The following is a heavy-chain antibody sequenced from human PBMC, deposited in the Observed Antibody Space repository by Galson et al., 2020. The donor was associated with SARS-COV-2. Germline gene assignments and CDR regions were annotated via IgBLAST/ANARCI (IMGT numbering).Heavy chain of an antibody. Sequence: GESLKISCEGVGYTFVGYWIGWVRQMPGKGLECMGIIYPGDSDTTYSPSFQGQVTISADKSTAYLHWSSLKASDTAMYYCARLTSDTTFATYDHSFDIWGQGTMVTVSS. V-gene: IGHV5-51*01. CDR1: GYTFVGYW. CDR3: ARLTSDTTFATYDHSFDI. D-gene: IGHD3-22*01. J-gene: IGHJ3*02. CDR2: IYPGDSDT.